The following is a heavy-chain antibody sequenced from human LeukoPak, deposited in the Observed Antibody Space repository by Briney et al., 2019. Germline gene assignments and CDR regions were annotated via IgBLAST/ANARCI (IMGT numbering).Heavy chain of an antibody. V-gene: IGHV1-2*02. J-gene: IGHJ4*02. D-gene: IGHD3-22*01. Sequence: ASVKVSCKASGYTFTSYYMHWVRQAPGQGLEWMGWINPNSGGTNYAQKFQGRVTMTRDTSISTAYMELSRLRSDDTAVYYCARGQGRLLSEIDYWGQGTLVTVSS. CDR2: INPNSGGT. CDR3: ARGQGRLLSEIDY. CDR1: GYTFTSYY.